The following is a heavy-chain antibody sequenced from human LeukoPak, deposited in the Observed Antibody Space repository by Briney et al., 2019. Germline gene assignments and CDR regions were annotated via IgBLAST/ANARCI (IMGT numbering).Heavy chain of an antibody. CDR1: SFTFSSYS. J-gene: IGHJ5*02. CDR3: AHPTEYSSSWYGNWFDP. D-gene: IGHD6-13*01. V-gene: IGHV3-48*01. Sequence: GGSLRLSCAASSFTFSSYSMNWVRQAPGKWLEWVSYISSSSSTIYYADSVKGRFTTSRDNSKHTLYLQMNSLRAEDTAVYYCAHPTEYSSSWYGNWFDPWGQGTLVTVSS. CDR2: ISSSSSTI.